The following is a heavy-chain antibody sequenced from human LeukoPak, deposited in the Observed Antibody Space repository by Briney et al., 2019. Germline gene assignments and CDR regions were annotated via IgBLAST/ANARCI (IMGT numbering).Heavy chain of an antibody. Sequence: SETLSLTCTVSGGPISSYYWSWIRQPPGKGLEWIGYIYYSGSTNYNPSLKSRVTISVKPPKNQFSLKLSSVTAAETAVYYCARAPERWYSYGSYTYYYMDVWGKGTTVTVSS. CDR3: ARAPERWYSYGSYTYYYMDV. CDR2: IYYSGST. J-gene: IGHJ6*03. D-gene: IGHD5-18*01. CDR1: GGPISSYY. V-gene: IGHV4-59*01.